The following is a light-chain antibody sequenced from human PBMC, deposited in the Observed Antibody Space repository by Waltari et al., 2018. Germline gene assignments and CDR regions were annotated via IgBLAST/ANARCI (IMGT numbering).Light chain of an antibody. V-gene: IGKV1-5*03. CDR3: QQYNSYYEST. CDR2: KPT. J-gene: IGKJ2*02. Sequence: DIQMTQSPSTLSASVGDRVTITCRASQSISNWLAWYQQKPGKAPKLLIYKPTSLESGVQSKFSGSGSWTEFTLTISSLQPDDFATNYCQQYNSYYESTFGQGTKLEIK. CDR1: QSISNW.